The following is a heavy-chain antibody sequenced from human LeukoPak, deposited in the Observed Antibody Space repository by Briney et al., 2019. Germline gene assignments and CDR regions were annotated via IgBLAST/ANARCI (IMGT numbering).Heavy chain of an antibody. D-gene: IGHD3-3*01. J-gene: IGHJ4*02. V-gene: IGHV3-48*03. Sequence: GGSLRLSCAASGFTFSSYEMNWVRQAPGKGLEWVSYISSSGSTIYYADSVKGRFTISRDNAKNSLDLQMNSLRAEDTAVYYCARSRHKLRFLELLSGIRDYWGQGTLVPVST. CDR1: GFTFSSYE. CDR2: ISSSGSTI. CDR3: ARSRHKLRFLELLSGIRDY.